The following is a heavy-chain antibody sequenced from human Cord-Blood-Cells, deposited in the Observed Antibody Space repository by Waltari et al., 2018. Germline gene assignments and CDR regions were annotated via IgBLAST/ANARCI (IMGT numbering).Heavy chain of an antibody. CDR1: GYY. CDR3: ARASLTGDDAFDI. J-gene: IGHJ3*02. V-gene: IGHV1-2*04. Sequence: GYYMHWVRQAPGQGLEWMGWINPNSGGTNYAQKFQGWVTMTRDTSISTAYMELSRLRSDDTAVYYCARASLTGDDAFDIWGQGTMVTVSS. D-gene: IGHD7-27*01. CDR2: INPNSGGT.